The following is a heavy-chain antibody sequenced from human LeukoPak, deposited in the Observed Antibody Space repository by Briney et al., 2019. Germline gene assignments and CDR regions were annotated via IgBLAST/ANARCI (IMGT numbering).Heavy chain of an antibody. CDR3: AKDPNYSSSATNTWFDP. Sequence: GSLKVSCKASGDTFTTYGISWVRQAPGQGLEWMGCISAYNDNTNYAPKLQGRVTMTTDTSTSTLYMELRSLRAADTAVYYCAKDPNYSSSATNTWFDPWGQGSIVTVSS. D-gene: IGHD2-2*01. V-gene: IGHV1-18*01. CDR2: ISAYNDNT. J-gene: IGHJ5*02. CDR1: GDTFTTYG.